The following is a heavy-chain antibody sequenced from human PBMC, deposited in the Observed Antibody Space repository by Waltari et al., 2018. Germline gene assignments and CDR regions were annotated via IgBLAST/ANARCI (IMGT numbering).Heavy chain of an antibody. Sequence: QVQLQESGPGLVRPSQTLSLSCTVSGYSMNHGGYYCSWIRHYPGKGLDWIGSIYFSGSSYYNPSLKSRLTMSVDTSKKQFSLKLRSVTAADTAVYFCARAVTQKWRFDFWGQGNLVTVSS. V-gene: IGHV4-31*03. CDR2: IYFSGSS. CDR1: GYSMNHGGYY. J-gene: IGHJ4*02. D-gene: IGHD2-8*01. CDR3: ARAVTQKWRFDF.